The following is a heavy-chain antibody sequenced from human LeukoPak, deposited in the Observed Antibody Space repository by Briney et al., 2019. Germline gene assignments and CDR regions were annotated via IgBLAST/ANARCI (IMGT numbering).Heavy chain of an antibody. D-gene: IGHD6-6*01. CDR2: IYYSGST. V-gene: IGHV4-61*08. J-gene: IGHJ4*02. Sequence: SETLSLTCTVSGYSISSGGYYWNWIRQPPGKGLEWIGYIYYSGSTYYNPSLKSRVTISVDTSKNQFSLKLSSVTAADTAVYYCASGLSISSSSLKGGYWGQGTLVTVSS. CDR1: GYSISSGGYY. CDR3: ASGLSISSSSLKGGY.